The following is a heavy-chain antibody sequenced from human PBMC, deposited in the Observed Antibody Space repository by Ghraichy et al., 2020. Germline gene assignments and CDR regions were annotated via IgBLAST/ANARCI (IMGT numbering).Heavy chain of an antibody. V-gene: IGHV3-30*18. J-gene: IGHJ5*02. CDR2: ISYVGDDK. Sequence: GGSLRLSCAASGFTFSSHGMHWVRQAPGKGLEWVALISYVGDDKFYVDSVKGRFTISRDNSKNTLFLQMDSLRPEDTAVYYCAKAGMAHSSGYYLWFDPWGQGTPVTVSS. D-gene: IGHD3-22*01. CDR1: GFTFSSHG. CDR3: AKAGMAHSSGYYLWFDP.